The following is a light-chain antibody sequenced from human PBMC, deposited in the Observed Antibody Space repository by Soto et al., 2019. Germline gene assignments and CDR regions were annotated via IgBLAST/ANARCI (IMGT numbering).Light chain of an antibody. Sequence: QSVLTQPPSVSAAPGQKVTISCSGSSSNIGNNYVSWYQQLPGTAPKLLIYDNNKRPSGIPDRFSGSKSGTSGTLDITGLQTGGEADYYCATWDGSLPAEVFGGGTQLTVL. CDR2: DNN. CDR3: ATWDGSLPAEV. V-gene: IGLV1-51*01. CDR1: SSNIGNNY. J-gene: IGLJ2*01.